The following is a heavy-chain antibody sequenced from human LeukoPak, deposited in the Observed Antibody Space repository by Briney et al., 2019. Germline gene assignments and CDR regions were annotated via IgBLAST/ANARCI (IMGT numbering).Heavy chain of an antibody. Sequence: SETLSLTCTVSGGSISSYYRSWIRQPPGKGLEWIGYIYYSGSTNYNPSLKSRVTMSVDTSKNQFSLKLSSVTAADTAVYYCAREGQPEDYFDYWGQGTLVTVSS. CDR3: AREGQPEDYFDY. CDR2: IYYSGST. J-gene: IGHJ4*02. V-gene: IGHV4-59*12. D-gene: IGHD1-14*01. CDR1: GGSISSYY.